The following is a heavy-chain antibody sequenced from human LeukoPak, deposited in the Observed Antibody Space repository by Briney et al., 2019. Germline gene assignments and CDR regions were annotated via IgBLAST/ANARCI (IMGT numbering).Heavy chain of an antibody. Sequence: SETLSLTCAVYGGSFSGYYWSWIRQPPGKGLEWIGYIYYSGSTYYNPSLKSRVTISVDTSKNQFSLKLSSVTAADTAVYYCARVEPGSYYNPFDYWGQGTLVTVSS. D-gene: IGHD3-10*01. CDR3: ARVEPGSYYNPFDY. CDR2: IYYSGST. V-gene: IGHV4-34*01. J-gene: IGHJ4*02. CDR1: GGSFSGYY.